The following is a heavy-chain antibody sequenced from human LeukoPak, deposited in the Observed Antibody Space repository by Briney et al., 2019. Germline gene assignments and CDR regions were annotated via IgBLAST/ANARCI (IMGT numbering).Heavy chain of an antibody. CDR2: INPSGGST. Sequence: ASVKVSCKASGYTFTSYYMHWVRQAPGQGLEWMGIINPSGGSTSYAQKFQGRVTMTRDMSTSTVYMELSSLRSEDTAVYYCARDKGIAVAGTNAFDIWGQGTMVTVSS. V-gene: IGHV1-46*01. D-gene: IGHD6-19*01. CDR1: GYTFTSYY. J-gene: IGHJ3*02. CDR3: ARDKGIAVAGTNAFDI.